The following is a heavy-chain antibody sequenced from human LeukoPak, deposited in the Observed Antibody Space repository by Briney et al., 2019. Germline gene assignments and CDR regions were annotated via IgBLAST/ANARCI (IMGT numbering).Heavy chain of an antibody. CDR1: GFTFSSYE. D-gene: IGHD4-17*01. J-gene: IGHJ4*02. CDR3: ARVVDHDYGDYYLDY. CDR2: ISSSGGTI. V-gene: IGHV3-48*03. Sequence: GVSLRLSCPASGFTFSSYEMNWFRQAAGKWLESVSYISSSGGTIHYAGSVKGRFTISRDNAENTLYLQMNSLRAEDTAVYYCARVVDHDYGDYYLDYWGQGTLVTVSS.